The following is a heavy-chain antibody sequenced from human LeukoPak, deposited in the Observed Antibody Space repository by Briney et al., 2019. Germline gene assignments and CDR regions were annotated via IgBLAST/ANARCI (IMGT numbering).Heavy chain of an antibody. V-gene: IGHV4-34*01. CDR1: GGSFSGYY. J-gene: IGHJ4*02. CDR2: VNHSGST. Sequence: SETLSLTCAVYGGSFSGYYWSWIRQPPGKGLEWIGEVNHSGSTNYNPSLKSRVTISVDTSKNQFSLKLSSVTAADTAVYYCARYVGYSSSYRSRPFDYWGQGTLVTVSS. D-gene: IGHD6-13*01. CDR3: ARYVGYSSSYRSRPFDY.